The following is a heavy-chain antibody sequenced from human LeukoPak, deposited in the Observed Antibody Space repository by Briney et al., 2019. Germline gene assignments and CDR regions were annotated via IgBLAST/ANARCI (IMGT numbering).Heavy chain of an antibody. J-gene: IGHJ4*02. CDR2: IFDSGST. V-gene: IGHV4-59*01. D-gene: IGHD1-26*01. CDR1: GGSIRSYY. CDR3: ARVSAVGAKDFDY. Sequence: NPSETLSLTCTVSGGSIRSYYWSWIRQPPGKGLEWIGDIFDSGSTNYNPSLKSRVTISVDTSKNQFSLKLSSVTAADTAVYYCARVSAVGAKDFDYWGQGTLVTVSS.